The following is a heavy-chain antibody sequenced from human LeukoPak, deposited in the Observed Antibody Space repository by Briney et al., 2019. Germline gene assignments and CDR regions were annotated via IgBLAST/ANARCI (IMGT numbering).Heavy chain of an antibody. D-gene: IGHD3/OR15-3a*01. Sequence: ASVKASCKAAGYTFSDYYMHWVRQAPGQRLKWMGWINPHTGDTNYALKFQGRVTMTRDTSTSTAYMDLSWLRSDDTAVFYCARVSGTGWNDFWGQGTLVTVSS. J-gene: IGHJ4*02. CDR1: GYTFSDYY. CDR2: INPHTGDT. CDR3: ARVSGTGWNDF. V-gene: IGHV1-2*02.